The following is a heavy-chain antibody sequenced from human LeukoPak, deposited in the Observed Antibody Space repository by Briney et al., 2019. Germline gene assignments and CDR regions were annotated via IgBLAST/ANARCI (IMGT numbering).Heavy chain of an antibody. CDR3: ARHGVYGGNFPAEYFQH. CDR1: GGSISSYY. D-gene: IGHD4-23*01. V-gene: IGHV4-59*08. CDR2: IYYSGST. Sequence: SETLSLTCTVSGGSISSYYWSWIRQPPGKGLEWIGYIYYSGSTNYNPSLKSRVTISIDTSKNQFSLKLSSVTAADTAVYYCARHGVYGGNFPAEYFQHWGQGTLVTVSS. J-gene: IGHJ1*01.